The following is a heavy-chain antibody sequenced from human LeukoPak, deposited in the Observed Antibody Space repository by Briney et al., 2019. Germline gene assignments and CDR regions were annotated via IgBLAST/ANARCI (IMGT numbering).Heavy chain of an antibody. CDR3: ARARGSWYRYWYFDL. CDR2: INHSGST. D-gene: IGHD6-13*01. V-gene: IGHV4-34*01. Sequence: NPSETLSLTCAVYGGSFSGYYWSWIRQPPGKGLEWIGEINHSGSTNYNPSLKSRVTISVDTSKNQFSLKLSSVTAADTAVYYCARARGSWYRYWYFDLXXXXXLVTVSS. CDR1: GGSFSGYY. J-gene: IGHJ2*01.